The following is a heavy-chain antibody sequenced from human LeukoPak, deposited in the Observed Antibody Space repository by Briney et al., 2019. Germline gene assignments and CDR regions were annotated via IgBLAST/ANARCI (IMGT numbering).Heavy chain of an antibody. D-gene: IGHD6-19*01. J-gene: IGHJ4*02. V-gene: IGHV3-23*01. CDR2: ISGSGGST. CDR1: GFTFSSYA. CDR3: VAGNGWLGDY. Sequence: GGSLRLSCAASGFTFSSYAMSWVRQAPGKGLEWVSAISGSGGSTYYADSVKGRFTISRDNAKNTLYLQMNSLRDEDTAVYYCVAGNGWLGDYWGQGTLVTVSS.